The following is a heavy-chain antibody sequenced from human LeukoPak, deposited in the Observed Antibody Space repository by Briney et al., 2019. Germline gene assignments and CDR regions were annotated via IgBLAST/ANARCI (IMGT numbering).Heavy chain of an antibody. Sequence: PSETLSLTCTVSGGSISSYYWSWIRQPPGNGLQWIGYIYYSGSTNYNPSLKSRVTMSVDTSKNQFSLELSSVTAADTAVYYCAREETPRSLRAFDCWGQGTLVTVSS. CDR1: GGSISSYY. D-gene: IGHD5-12*01. CDR2: IYYSGST. V-gene: IGHV4-59*12. J-gene: IGHJ4*02. CDR3: AREETPRSLRAFDC.